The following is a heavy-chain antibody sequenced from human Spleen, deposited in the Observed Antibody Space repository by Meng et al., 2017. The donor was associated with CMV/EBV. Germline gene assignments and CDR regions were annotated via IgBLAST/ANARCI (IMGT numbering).Heavy chain of an antibody. CDR2: IIPIFGTA. Sequence: YGMSWVRQAPGQGLEWMGGIIPIFGTANYTPKFQGRVTITTDDSRSTAYMELTSLTSDDTALYFCAWIGSCSGTSCYTGDYSSRHFDYWGQGSLVTVS. CDR3: AWIGSCSGTSCYTGDYSSRHFDY. D-gene: IGHD2-2*02. CDR1: YG. V-gene: IGHV1-69*05. J-gene: IGHJ4*02.